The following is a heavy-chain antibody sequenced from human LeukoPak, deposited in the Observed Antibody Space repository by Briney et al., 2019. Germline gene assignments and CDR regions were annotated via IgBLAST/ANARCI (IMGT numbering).Heavy chain of an antibody. J-gene: IGHJ4*02. V-gene: IGHV3-7*01. CDR2: INPDGSRI. CDR3: TRKPPDY. Sequence: PGGSLRLSCAASGFTFSTSWMTWVRQAPGKGLDWLGNINPDGSRINYVDSVKGRFTFSRDNAKNSLYLQLNSLRVEDMAVYFCTRKPPDYWGQGTLVTVSS. CDR1: GFTFSTSW.